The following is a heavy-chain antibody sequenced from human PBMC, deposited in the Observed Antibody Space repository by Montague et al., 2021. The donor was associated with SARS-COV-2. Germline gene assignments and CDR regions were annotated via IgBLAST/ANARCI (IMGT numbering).Heavy chain of an antibody. J-gene: IGHJ2*01. CDR3: AKQTGAGAIVYWYFDL. CDR1: GFTFSSYG. D-gene: IGHD6-25*01. CDR2: ISYDGSNK. V-gene: IGHV3-33*05. Sequence: SLRLSCAASGFTFSSYGMHWVRQAPGKGLEWVAVISYDGSNKYYADSVKGRFTISRDNSRNTVYLQMNSLRAEDTAKYYCAKQTGAGAIVYWYFDLWGRGTVVSVSS.